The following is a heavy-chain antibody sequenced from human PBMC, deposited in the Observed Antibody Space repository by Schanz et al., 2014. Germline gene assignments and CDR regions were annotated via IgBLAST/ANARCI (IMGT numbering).Heavy chain of an antibody. CDR1: GFSFSSYS. V-gene: IGHV3-48*01. CDR3: TRDGDRVYHNYYRDY. Sequence: DLVESGGGLIQRGESLTLSCSASGFSFSSYSMNWVRQAPGKGLGWLSYIVGKSTTVYYAGSVKGRFTVSRHNARNSLNLHTNPQVAEDTAVYDGTRDGDRVYHNYYRDYWGKGTPVTVSS. D-gene: IGHD1-26*01. J-gene: IGHJ4*02. CDR2: IVGKSTTV.